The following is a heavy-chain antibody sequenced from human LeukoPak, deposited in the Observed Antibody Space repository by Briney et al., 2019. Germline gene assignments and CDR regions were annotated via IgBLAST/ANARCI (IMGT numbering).Heavy chain of an antibody. CDR1: GFSFSSYS. J-gene: IGHJ4*02. V-gene: IGHV3-21*01. D-gene: IGHD3-22*01. Sequence: GGSLRLSCAASGFSFSSYSMNWVRQAPGKGLEWVSSISSSRSYIFYADSVKGRLTISRDNSKNTLYLQMNSLRAEDTAVYYCARGDSSGYYYGFDYWGQGTLVTVSS. CDR3: ARGDSSGYYYGFDY. CDR2: ISSSRSYI.